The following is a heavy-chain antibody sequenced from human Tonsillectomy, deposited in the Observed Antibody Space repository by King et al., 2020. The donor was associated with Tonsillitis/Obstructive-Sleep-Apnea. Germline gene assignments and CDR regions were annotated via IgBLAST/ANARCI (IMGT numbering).Heavy chain of an antibody. CDR1: GFTFSSYD. D-gene: IGHD6-13*01. CDR2: IGSAGDT. Sequence: VQLVESGGGLVQPGGSLRLSCAASGFTFSSYDMHWVRQATGKGLEWVSSIGSAGDTYYPGSVKGRFTNSRENAQNSLYLQMNSLRAGDTAVYYCARGRWPYYMDVWGKGTTVTVSS. CDR3: ARGRWPYYMDV. V-gene: IGHV3-13*04. J-gene: IGHJ6*03.